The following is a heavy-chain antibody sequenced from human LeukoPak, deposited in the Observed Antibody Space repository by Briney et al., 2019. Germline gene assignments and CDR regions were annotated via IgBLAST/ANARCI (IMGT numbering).Heavy chain of an antibody. CDR1: GYSFTSYW. Sequence: GESLKISCEGSGYSFTSYWIRWVRQMPGKGLEWMGRIDPSDSYTDYSPSFQGHVTISADKSISTAYLQWGSLKASDTAMYHCARHSRGPMIVVADWGQGTLVTVSS. CDR2: IDPSDSYT. D-gene: IGHD3-22*01. V-gene: IGHV5-10-1*01. CDR3: ARHSRGPMIVVAD. J-gene: IGHJ4*02.